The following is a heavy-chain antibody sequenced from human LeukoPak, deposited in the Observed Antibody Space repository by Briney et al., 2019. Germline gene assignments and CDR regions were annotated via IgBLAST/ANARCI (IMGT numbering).Heavy chain of an antibody. CDR1: GGSFSSYY. Sequence: PSETLSLTCTVSGGSFSSYYWSWIRQPPGKGLEWIGYIYYSGSTNYNPSLKSRVTISVDTSKNQFSLKLSSVTAADTAGYYCARDRRFLEWLLGYDYWGQGTLVTVSS. CDR2: IYYSGST. D-gene: IGHD3-3*01. V-gene: IGHV4-59*01. J-gene: IGHJ4*02. CDR3: ARDRRFLEWLLGYDY.